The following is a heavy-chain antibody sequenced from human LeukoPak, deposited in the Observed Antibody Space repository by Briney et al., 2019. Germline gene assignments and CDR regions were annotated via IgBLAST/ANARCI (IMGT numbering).Heavy chain of an antibody. CDR1: GGSISNENW. V-gene: IGHV4-4*02. Sequence: SETLSLTCAVSGGSISNENWWSWVRQPPGKGLEWIGEIHHRGGTNYNPSLRSRVTISIDTSKNQLSLKLTSVTAADTAVYYCATPNDAFNIWGQGTMVTVSS. J-gene: IGHJ3*02. CDR2: IHHRGGT. CDR3: ATPNDAFNI.